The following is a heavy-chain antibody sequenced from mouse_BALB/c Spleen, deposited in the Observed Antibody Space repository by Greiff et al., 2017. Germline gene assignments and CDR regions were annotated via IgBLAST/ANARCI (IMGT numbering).Heavy chain of an antibody. Sequence: QVQLQQSGPGLVQPSQSLSITCTVSGFSLTSYGVHWVRQSPGKGLEWLGVIWSGGSTDYNAAFISRLSISKDNSKSQVFFKMNSLQANDTAIYYCARSNYGYVPHAYWGQGTLVTVSA. CDR1: GFSLTSYG. J-gene: IGHJ3*01. CDR2: IWSGGST. D-gene: IGHD1-2*01. CDR3: ARSNYGYVPHAY. V-gene: IGHV2-2*02.